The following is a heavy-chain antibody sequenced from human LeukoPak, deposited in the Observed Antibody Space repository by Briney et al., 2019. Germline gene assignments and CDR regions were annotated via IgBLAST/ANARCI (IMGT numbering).Heavy chain of an antibody. CDR2: ISGSGGST. CDR3: AKDRLGGDSSGPLDY. J-gene: IGHJ4*02. D-gene: IGHD3-22*01. Sequence: PGGSLRLSCAASGFTFSSYGMSWVRQAPGKGLEWVSAISGSGGSTYYADSVKGRFTISRDNSKNTLYLQMNSLRAEDTAVYYCAKDRLGGDSSGPLDYWGQGTLVTVSS. CDR1: GFTFSSYG. V-gene: IGHV3-23*01.